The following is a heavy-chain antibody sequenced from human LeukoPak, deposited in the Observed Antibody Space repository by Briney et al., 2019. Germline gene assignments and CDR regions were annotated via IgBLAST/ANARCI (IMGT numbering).Heavy chain of an antibody. J-gene: IGHJ4*02. Sequence: GGSLRLSCEASEFTFSSYWMHWVRQAPGKGLVWVSRISSGGRNTIYADSVKGRFTISRDNAKNSLYLQMSSLRAEDTAEYYREKEGYSDSSGYSIRFSYWGQGTLVTVSS. CDR2: ISSGGRNT. V-gene: IGHV3-74*01. D-gene: IGHD3-22*01. CDR1: EFTFSSYW. CDR3: EKEGYSDSSGYSIRFSY.